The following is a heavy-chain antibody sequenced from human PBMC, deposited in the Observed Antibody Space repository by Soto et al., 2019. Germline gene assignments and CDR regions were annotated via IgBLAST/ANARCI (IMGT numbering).Heavy chain of an antibody. CDR2: ISSSSDYV. Sequence: GGSLRLSCAASGFTFTSYTMNWVRQAPGKGLEWVSSISSSSDYVYYADSMKGRVTISRDNAKNSLFLDMNSLTGEDTAVYYCARARVYATGPLDFWGQGTLVTVS. V-gene: IGHV3-21*06. D-gene: IGHD6-13*01. J-gene: IGHJ4*02. CDR1: GFTFTSYT. CDR3: ARARVYATGPLDF.